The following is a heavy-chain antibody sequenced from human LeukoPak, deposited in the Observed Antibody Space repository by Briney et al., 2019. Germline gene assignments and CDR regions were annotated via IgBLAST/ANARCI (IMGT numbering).Heavy chain of an antibody. CDR3: NLYCSGGSCSEYYFDY. CDR1: GYSISSGYY. Sequence: SETLSLTCSVSGYSISSGYYWSWIRQPPGKGLEWIGEINHSGSTNYNPSLKSRVTISVDTSKNQFSLKLSSVTAADTAVYYCNLYCSGGSCSEYYFDYWGQGTLVTVSS. V-gene: IGHV4-38-2*02. CDR2: INHSGST. J-gene: IGHJ4*02. D-gene: IGHD2-15*01.